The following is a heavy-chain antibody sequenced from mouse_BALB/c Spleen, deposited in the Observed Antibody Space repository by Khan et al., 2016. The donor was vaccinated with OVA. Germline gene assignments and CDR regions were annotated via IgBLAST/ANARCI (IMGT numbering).Heavy chain of an antibody. CDR1: AYTFTSYW. Sequence: QVQLQQPGAELVRPGASVRLSCKASAYTFTSYWMNWVKQRPGQGLEWIGMIDPSDSETHYNQMFTDKATLTIDKSSSTAYMQLSSLTSEDSAVFYWARYLREAMDYWGQGTSVTVSS. CDR3: ARYLREAMDY. CDR2: IDPSDSET. V-gene: IGHV1-61*01. J-gene: IGHJ4*01.